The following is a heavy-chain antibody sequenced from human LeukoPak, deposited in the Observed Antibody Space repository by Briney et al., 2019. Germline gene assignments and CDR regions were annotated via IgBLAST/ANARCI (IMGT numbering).Heavy chain of an antibody. J-gene: IGHJ2*01. D-gene: IGHD3-22*01. Sequence: PSETLSLTCTVSGGSISSYYWSWIRQPAGKGLELIGRIYTSGSTNYNPSLKSRVTMSVDTSKNQFSLKLSSVTAADTAVYYCAREKIYIYYDSSGYYHHWYFDLWGRGTLVTVSS. CDR3: AREKIYIYYDSSGYYHHWYFDL. CDR1: GGSISSYY. V-gene: IGHV4-4*07. CDR2: IYTSGST.